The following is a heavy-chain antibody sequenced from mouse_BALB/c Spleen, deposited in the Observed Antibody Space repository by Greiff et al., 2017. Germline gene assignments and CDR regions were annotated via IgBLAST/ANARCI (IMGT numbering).Heavy chain of an antibody. CDR2: IYPSDSYT. CDR3: TRGNRVGYFDY. CDR1: GYTFTSYW. V-gene: IGHV1-69*02. Sequence: QVQLQQPGAELVRPGASVKLSCKASGYTFTSYWINWVKQRPGQGLEWIGNIYPSDSYTNYNQKFKDKATLTVDKSSSTAYMQLSSPTSEDSAVYYCTRGNRVGYFDYWGQGTTLTVSS. D-gene: IGHD2-1*01. J-gene: IGHJ2*01.